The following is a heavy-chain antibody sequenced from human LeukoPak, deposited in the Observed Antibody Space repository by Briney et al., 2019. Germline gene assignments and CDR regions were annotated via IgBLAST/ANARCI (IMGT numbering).Heavy chain of an antibody. J-gene: IGHJ4*02. CDR3: TTDLGTYYHGSQRLIPIDY. CDR2: IKSKTDGETT. D-gene: IGHD3-10*01. V-gene: IGHV3-15*01. CDR1: GFTFTNAW. Sequence: GGSLRLSCVDSGFTFTNAWMSWVRQAPGKGLEWIGRIKSKTDGETTSYAEPVRGRFTVSRDDSKSAVYLQMNSLKIEDTAVYYCTTDLGTYYHGSQRLIPIDYWGQGTLVTVSS.